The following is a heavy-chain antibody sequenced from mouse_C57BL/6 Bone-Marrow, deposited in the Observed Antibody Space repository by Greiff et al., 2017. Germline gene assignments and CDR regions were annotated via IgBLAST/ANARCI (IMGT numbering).Heavy chain of an antibody. J-gene: IGHJ1*03. CDR1: EYEFPSHD. D-gene: IGHD1-1*01. CDR2: INSDGGST. CDR3: ASLITTVAYWYFDV. V-gene: IGHV5-2*01. Sequence: EVMLVESGGGLVQPGESLKLSCESNEYEFPSHDMSWVRKTPEKRLELVAAINSDGGSTYYPDTMERRFIISSDNTKKTLYLQMSSLRSEDTALYYCASLITTVAYWYFDVWGTGTTVTVSS.